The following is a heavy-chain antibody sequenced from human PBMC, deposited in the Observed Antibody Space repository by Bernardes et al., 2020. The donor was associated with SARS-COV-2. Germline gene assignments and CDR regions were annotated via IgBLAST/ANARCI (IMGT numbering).Heavy chain of an antibody. Sequence: GGSLRLSCAASGFTFSSYWMSWVRQAPGKGLEWVANIKQDGSEKYYVDSVKGRFTISRDNAKNSLYLQMNSLRAEDTAVYYCASWGGLEGYYYGMDVWGQGTTVTVSS. CDR1: GFTFSSYW. J-gene: IGHJ6*02. CDR3: ASWGGLEGYYYGMDV. D-gene: IGHD2-21*01. V-gene: IGHV3-7*01. CDR2: IKQDGSEK.